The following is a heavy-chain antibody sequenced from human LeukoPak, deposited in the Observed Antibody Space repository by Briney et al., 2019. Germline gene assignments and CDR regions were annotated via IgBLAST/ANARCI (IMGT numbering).Heavy chain of an antibody. Sequence: KTGGSLRLSCAASGFTFSSYAMHWVRQAPGKGLEWVAVISYDGSNKYYADSVKSRFTIPRDNSKNTLYLQMNSLRAEDTAVYYCARGARDSSGYVEAFDIWGQGTMVTVSS. V-gene: IGHV3-30-3*01. CDR3: ARGARDSSGYVEAFDI. CDR1: GFTFSSYA. D-gene: IGHD3-22*01. CDR2: ISYDGSNK. J-gene: IGHJ3*02.